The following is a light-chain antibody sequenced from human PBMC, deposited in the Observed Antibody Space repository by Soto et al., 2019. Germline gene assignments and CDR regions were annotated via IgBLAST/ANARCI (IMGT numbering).Light chain of an antibody. Sequence: QSALTQPASVSGSPGQSITISCTGTSSDVGGFNYVSWYQQHPGKAPTLIIYNVSVRPSGVSIRFSGAKSGNTASLTISGLQAEDEAEYYCSSYASSGSLPYVFATGTKLTVL. CDR3: SSYASSGSLPYV. CDR2: NVS. CDR1: SSDVGGFNY. V-gene: IGLV2-14*03. J-gene: IGLJ1*01.